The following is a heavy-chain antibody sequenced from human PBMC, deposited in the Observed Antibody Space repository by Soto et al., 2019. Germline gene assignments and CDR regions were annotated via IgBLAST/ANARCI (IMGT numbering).Heavy chain of an antibody. Sequence: DSVKVSCKASGYTFTSYAMHWVRQAPGQRLEWMGWINAGNGNTKYSQKFQGRVTITRDTSASTAYMELSSLRSEDTAVYYCASTLTRSGYGSSSHMTNYYYYYGMDVWGQGPTLTVSS. CDR1: GYTFTSYA. D-gene: IGHD5-12*01. CDR3: ASTLTRSGYGSSSHMTNYYYYYGMDV. CDR2: INAGNGNT. J-gene: IGHJ6*02. V-gene: IGHV1-3*01.